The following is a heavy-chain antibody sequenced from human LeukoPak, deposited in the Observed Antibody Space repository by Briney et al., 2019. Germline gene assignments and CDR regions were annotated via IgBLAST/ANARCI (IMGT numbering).Heavy chain of an antibody. CDR1: GYTFTNYD. CDR3: ARDVWEYYDSSGPRAFDI. CDR2: ISVNNGEA. J-gene: IGHJ3*02. V-gene: IGHV1-18*01. Sequence: ASVKVSCKASGYTFTNYDISWVRQAPGQGLEWMGWISVNNGEAKYPQKVQGRVTMTTDTSTSTAYMELRSLRSDDTAVYYCARDVWEYYDSSGPRAFDIWGQGTMVTVSS. D-gene: IGHD3-22*01.